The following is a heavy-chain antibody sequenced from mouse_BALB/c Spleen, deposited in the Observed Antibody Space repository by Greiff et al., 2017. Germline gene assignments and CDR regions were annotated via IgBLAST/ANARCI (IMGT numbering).Heavy chain of an antibody. J-gene: IGHJ4*01. CDR1: GYTFTSYW. D-gene: IGHD2-4*01. CDR3: ARSMITYAMDY. Sequence: QVQLKESGAELARPGASVKLSCKASGYTFTSYWMQWVKQRPGQGLEWIGAIYPGDGDTRYTQKFKGKATLTADKSSSTAYMKLSSLASEDSAVYYCARSMITYAMDYWGQGTSVTVSS. CDR2: IYPGDGDT. V-gene: IGHV1-87*01.